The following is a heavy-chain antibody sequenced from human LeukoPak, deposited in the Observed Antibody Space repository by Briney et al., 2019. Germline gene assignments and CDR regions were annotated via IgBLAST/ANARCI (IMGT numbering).Heavy chain of an antibody. J-gene: IGHJ4*02. CDR3: AKVVTLYYFDY. CDR1: GFTFSHAW. CDR2: IKNKPDGGTS. Sequence: GGSLRLSCAASGFTFSHAWMSWVRQAPGKGLELVARIKNKPDGGTSDYTAPVKGRFTISRDDSKSTLYLQMNSLRAEDTAVYYCAKVVTLYYFDYWGQGTLVTVSS. V-gene: IGHV3-15*01. D-gene: IGHD4-23*01.